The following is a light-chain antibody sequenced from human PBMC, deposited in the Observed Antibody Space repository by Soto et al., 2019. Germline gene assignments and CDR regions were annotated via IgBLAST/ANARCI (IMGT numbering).Light chain of an antibody. CDR3: SSHTTYSTRI. CDR1: SSDIGIYNY. CDR2: EVS. Sequence: QSVLTQPASVSGSPGQSIAISCTGTSSDIGIYNYVFWYQQHPCKAPKLIIHEVSNRPSGISDHFSGSKSGNTASLTISGLQADDEADYYCSSHTTYSTRIFGTGTKVTVL. J-gene: IGLJ1*01. V-gene: IGLV2-14*01.